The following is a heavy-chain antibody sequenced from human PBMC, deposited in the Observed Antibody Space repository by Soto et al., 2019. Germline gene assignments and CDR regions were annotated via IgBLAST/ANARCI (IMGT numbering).Heavy chain of an antibody. CDR2: ISGSGGST. Sequence: EVQLLESGGGLVQPGGSLRLSCAASGFTFSSYAMSWVRQAPGKGLEWVSAISGSGGSTYYADSVKGRFTISRDNSKNTLYLQMNSRRDEHTAVYYCAKDRGSGWYEVYWGQGTLVPDS. D-gene: IGHD6-19*01. J-gene: IGHJ4*02. CDR1: GFTFSSYA. CDR3: AKDRGSGWYEVY. V-gene: IGHV3-23*01.